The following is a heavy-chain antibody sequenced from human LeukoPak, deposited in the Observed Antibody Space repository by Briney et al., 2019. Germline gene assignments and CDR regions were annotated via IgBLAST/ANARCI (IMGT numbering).Heavy chain of an antibody. CDR3: ARLLVYNSGGEAFDH. J-gene: IGHJ4*02. CDR1: GGSISSSSYY. V-gene: IGHV4-39*01. D-gene: IGHD1-20*01. CDR2: IYYTGST. Sequence: PSETLSLTCTVSGGSISSSSYYWGWIRQPPGKGLEWIGSIYYTGSTYYNPSLKSRVTMSVDTSKNQFSLKLSSVTAADTAVYYCARLLVYNSGGEAFDHWGQGTLVTVSS.